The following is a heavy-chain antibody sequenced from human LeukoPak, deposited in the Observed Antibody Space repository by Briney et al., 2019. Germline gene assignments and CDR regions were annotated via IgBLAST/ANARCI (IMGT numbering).Heavy chain of an antibody. V-gene: IGHV3-48*01. D-gene: IGHD4-11*01. CDR2: ISSSSTTI. Sequence: GGSLRLSCGASGFTFSSYSMNWVRQAPGKGLEWVSYISSSSTTIYYADSVRGRFTISRDNAKNSLYLQMNSLRAEDTAVYYCARDTAWYSNYFDYWGQGTLVTVSS. CDR3: ARDTAWYSNYFDY. J-gene: IGHJ4*02. CDR1: GFTFSSYS.